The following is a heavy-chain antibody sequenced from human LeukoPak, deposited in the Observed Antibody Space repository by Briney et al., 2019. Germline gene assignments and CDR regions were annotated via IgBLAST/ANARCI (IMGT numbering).Heavy chain of an antibody. CDR3: ARSRHMGLPDY. V-gene: IGHV1-69*13. Sequence: SVRVSCKASGGTFSSYAISRVRQAPGQGVEWMGGIITMFGTANYAQKFQGRVTIPADESTSTAYMELSSLRSEDTAVYYCARSRHMGLPDYWGQGTLVTVSS. CDR1: GGTFSSYA. J-gene: IGHJ4*02. D-gene: IGHD2-21*01. CDR2: IITMFGTA.